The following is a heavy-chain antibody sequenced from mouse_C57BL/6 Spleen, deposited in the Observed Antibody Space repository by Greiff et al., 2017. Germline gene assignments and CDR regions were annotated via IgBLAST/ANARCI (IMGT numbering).Heavy chain of an antibody. Sequence: QVQLQQSDAELVKPGASVKISCKASGYTFTDHTIHWMMQRPEQGLEWIGYIYPRDGSTKYNEKFKGKATLTADKSSSTAYMQLNSLTSEDSAVYFCAYYSNYERGFDYWGQGTTLTVSS. D-gene: IGHD2-5*01. CDR3: AYYSNYERGFDY. V-gene: IGHV1-78*01. J-gene: IGHJ2*01. CDR2: IYPRDGST. CDR1: GYTFTDHT.